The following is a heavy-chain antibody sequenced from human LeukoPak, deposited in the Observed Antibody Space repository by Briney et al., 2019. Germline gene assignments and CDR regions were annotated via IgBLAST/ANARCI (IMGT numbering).Heavy chain of an antibody. CDR2: INPNSGGT. D-gene: IGHD6-13*01. CDR3: ARGIAAAGRRFEYFQH. Sequence: GASLKVSCKASGYTIIGYYMHWVRQAPGQGLEWMGWINPNSGGTNYAQKFQGRVTMTRDTSISTAYKELSRLRSDDTAVYYCARGIAAAGRRFEYFQHWGQGTLVTVSS. V-gene: IGHV1-2*02. J-gene: IGHJ1*01. CDR1: GYTIIGYY.